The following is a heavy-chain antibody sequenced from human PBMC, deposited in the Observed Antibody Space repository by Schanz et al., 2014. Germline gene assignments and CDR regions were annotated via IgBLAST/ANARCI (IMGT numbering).Heavy chain of an antibody. CDR3: AKYGGELGVSFES. CDR2: IKQDGSEK. CDR1: GFTFSSYW. V-gene: IGHV3-7*01. Sequence: LVESGGGVVQPGRSLRLSCAASGFTFSSYWMSWVRQAPGEGLEWVANIKQDGSEKYYVDSVKGRFTISRDNAKNSLYLQMNSLRPEDTAVYYCAKYGGELGVSFESWGQGTLVTVSS. J-gene: IGHJ4*02. D-gene: IGHD7-27*01.